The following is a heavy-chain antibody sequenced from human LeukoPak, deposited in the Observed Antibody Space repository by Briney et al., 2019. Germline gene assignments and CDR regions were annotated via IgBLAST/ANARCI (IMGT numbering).Heavy chain of an antibody. Sequence: SETLSLTCTVSGGSISSSSYYWGWIRQPPGKGLEWIGSIYYSGSTYYNPSLKSRVTISVDTSKNQFSLRLSSVTAADTAVYYCARRGTVTTERFDYWGQGTLVTVSS. V-gene: IGHV4-39*01. J-gene: IGHJ4*02. CDR1: GGSISSSSYY. CDR2: IYYSGST. D-gene: IGHD4-11*01. CDR3: ARRGTVTTERFDY.